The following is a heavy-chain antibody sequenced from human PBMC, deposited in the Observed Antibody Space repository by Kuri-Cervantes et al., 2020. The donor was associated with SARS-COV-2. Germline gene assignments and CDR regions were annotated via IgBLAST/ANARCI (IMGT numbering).Heavy chain of an antibody. V-gene: IGHV1-69*13. D-gene: IGHD3-3*01. CDR2: IIPIFGTA. J-gene: IGHJ4*02. CDR3: ARERVEVTIFGVVIMHYFDY. CDR1: GGTFSSYA. Sequence: SVKVSCKASGGTFSSYAISWVRQAPGQGLEWMGGIIPIFGTANYAQEFQGRVTITADGSTSTAYMELSSLRSEGTAVYYCARERVEVTIFGVVIMHYFDYWGQGTLVTVSS.